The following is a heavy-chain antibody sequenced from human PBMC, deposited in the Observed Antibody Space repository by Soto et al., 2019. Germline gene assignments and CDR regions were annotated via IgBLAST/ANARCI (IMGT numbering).Heavy chain of an antibody. V-gene: IGHV1-2*04. J-gene: IGHJ3*02. CDR1: GYTFTGYY. D-gene: IGHD3-22*01. CDR2: INPNSGGT. CDR3: ARSTNMIVVVIGAFDI. Sequence: GASVKVSCKASGYTFTGYYMHWVRQAPGQGLEWMGWINPNSGGTNYAQKFQGWVTMTRDTSISTAYMELSRLRSDDTAVYYCARSTNMIVVVIGAFDIWGQGTMVTVS.